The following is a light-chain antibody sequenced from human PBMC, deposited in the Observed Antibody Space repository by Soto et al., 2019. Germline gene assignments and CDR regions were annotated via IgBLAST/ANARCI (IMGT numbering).Light chain of an antibody. CDR3: QQSYSSPPT. CDR2: AAS. Sequence: IQMTQSPSSLSASVEDRVIITCRASQSISNHLNWYQQKPGKAPKLLIFAASSLQSGVPSRFSGSRSGPDFTLTNSSLQPEDFATYYCQQSYSSPPTFGQGTKVDI. J-gene: IGKJ1*01. CDR1: QSISNH. V-gene: IGKV1-39*01.